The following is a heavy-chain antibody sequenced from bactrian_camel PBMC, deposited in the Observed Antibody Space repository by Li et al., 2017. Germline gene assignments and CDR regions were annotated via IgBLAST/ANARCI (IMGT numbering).Heavy chain of an antibody. V-gene: IGHV3S40*01. CDR1: GFTFSSYA. CDR3: AAGVRRGVSGDYYYTPDFGY. D-gene: IGHD2*01. CDR2: VSDGDGRT. J-gene: IGHJ6*01. Sequence: VQLVESGGGLVQPGGFLRLSCAASGFTFSSYAMNWVRQAAGKGLEWLSMVSDGDGRTYYADSVKGRFTISRDNAKNTVYLQMNSLKSEDTALYYCAAGVRRGVSGDYYYTPDFGYWGQGTQVTVS.